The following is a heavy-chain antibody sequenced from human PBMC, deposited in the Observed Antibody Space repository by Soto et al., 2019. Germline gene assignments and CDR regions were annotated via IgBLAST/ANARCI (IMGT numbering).Heavy chain of an antibody. CDR1: GGSISSYY. CDR2: IYYSGST. J-gene: IGHJ3*02. CDR3: ARVWGGAFDI. Sequence: SETLSLTCTVFGGSISSYYWSWIRQPPGKGLEWIGYIYYSGSTNYNPSLKSRVTISVDTSKNQFSLKLSSVTAADTAVYYCARVWGGAFDIWGQGTMVTVSS. D-gene: IGHD3-10*01. V-gene: IGHV4-59*01.